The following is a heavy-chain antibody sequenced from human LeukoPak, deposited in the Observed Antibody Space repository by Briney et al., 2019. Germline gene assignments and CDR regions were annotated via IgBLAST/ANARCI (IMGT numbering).Heavy chain of an antibody. V-gene: IGHV1-69*04. D-gene: IGHD3-9*01. CDR1: GGTFSSHA. J-gene: IGHJ4*02. CDR2: IIPILGIA. Sequence: GASVKVSCKASGGTFSSHAISWVRQAPGQGLEWMGRIIPILGIANYAQKFQGRVTITADKSTSTAYMELSSLRSEDTGVYYCARDSVRYFDWSTFDYWGQGTLVTVSS. CDR3: ARDSVRYFDWSTFDY.